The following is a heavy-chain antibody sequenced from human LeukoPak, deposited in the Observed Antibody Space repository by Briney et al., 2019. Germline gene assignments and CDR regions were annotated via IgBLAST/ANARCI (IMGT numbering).Heavy chain of an antibody. J-gene: IGHJ4*02. Sequence: GASVKVSCKASGYTFTSYGISWVRQAPGQGLEWMGWISAYNGNTNYAQKLQGRVTMTTDTSTSTAYMELGSLRSDDTAVYYCAVVRAGYYYDSSGYYPLVYWGQGTLVTVSS. V-gene: IGHV1-18*01. CDR2: ISAYNGNT. D-gene: IGHD3-22*01. CDR3: AVVRAGYYYDSSGYYPLVY. CDR1: GYTFTSYG.